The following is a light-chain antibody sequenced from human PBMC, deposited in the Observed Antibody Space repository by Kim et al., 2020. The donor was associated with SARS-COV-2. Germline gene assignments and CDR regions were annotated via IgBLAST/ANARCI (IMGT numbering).Light chain of an antibody. CDR1: QSLRSTY. V-gene: IGKV3-20*01. Sequence: EIVLTQSPGTLSLSPGERATLSCRASQSLRSTYLAWYQHKAGQAPSLLIYGASNRAPDIPDRFSGSGSETDFTLTINGLEPEDFAVYYCQQYGGSPTFGQGTKVDIK. CDR3: QQYGGSPT. CDR2: GAS. J-gene: IGKJ1*01.